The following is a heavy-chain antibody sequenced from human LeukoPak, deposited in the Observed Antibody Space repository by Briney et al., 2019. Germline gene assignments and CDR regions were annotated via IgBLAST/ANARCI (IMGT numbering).Heavy chain of an antibody. V-gene: IGHV1-18*01. CDR3: ARAAAGLFDY. D-gene: IGHD6-13*01. Sequence: GASVKVSCKASGYSFTSNVISWVRQAPGQGLEWMGWISAYNGNTNYAQKLQGRVTMTTDTSTSTAYMELRSLRSDDTAVYYCARAAAGLFDYWGQGTLVTVSS. CDR2: ISAYNGNT. J-gene: IGHJ4*02. CDR1: GYSFTSNV.